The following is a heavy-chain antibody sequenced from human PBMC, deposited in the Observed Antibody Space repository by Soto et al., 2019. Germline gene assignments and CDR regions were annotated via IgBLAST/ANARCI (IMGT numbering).Heavy chain of an antibody. V-gene: IGHV3-48*02. CDR2: ISSSSSTI. Sequence: EVQLVESGGGLVQPGGSLRLSCAASGFTFSSYSMNWVRQAPGKGLEWVSYISSSSSTIYYADSVKGRFTISRDNAKHSLYLQMNSLRDEDTAVYYCARLRSSLSYYFDYWGQGTLVTVSS. J-gene: IGHJ4*02. CDR1: GFTFSSYS. CDR3: ARLRSSLSYYFDY. D-gene: IGHD6-6*01.